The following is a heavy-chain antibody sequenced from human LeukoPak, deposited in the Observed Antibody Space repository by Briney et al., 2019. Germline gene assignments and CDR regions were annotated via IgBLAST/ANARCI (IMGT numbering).Heavy chain of an antibody. V-gene: IGHV1-18*01. CDR2: VSVYNGDK. D-gene: IGHD2-2*03. J-gene: IGHJ4*02. CDR1: GYNFTRYG. Sequence: WASVKVSCKASGYNFTRYGISWVRQAPGQGLEWMGWVSVYNGDKKSAQKFQGRVTMTTDTSASTAFMELRGLRSDDTAVYYCARGMDVDYWGQGTLVTVSS. CDR3: ARGMDVDY.